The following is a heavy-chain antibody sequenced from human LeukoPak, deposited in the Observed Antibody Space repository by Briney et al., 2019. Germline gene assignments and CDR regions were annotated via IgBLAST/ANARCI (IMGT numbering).Heavy chain of an antibody. CDR2: IYYTGST. CDR3: ARDFRKGVGSLPVSDVFDI. V-gene: IGHV4-39*07. Sequence: SETLSLTCSVSGGSISNNNYDWGWIRQSPGGGLEWIGSIYYTGSTSYNLSLKSRVTITVATSKNQFYLRMTSVTAADTAMYFCARDFRKGVGSLPVSDVFDIWGQGTMVTVSS. D-gene: IGHD3-16*02. CDR1: GGSISNNNYD. J-gene: IGHJ3*02.